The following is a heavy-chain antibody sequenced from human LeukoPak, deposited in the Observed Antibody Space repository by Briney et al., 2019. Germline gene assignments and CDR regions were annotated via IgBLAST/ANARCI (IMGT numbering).Heavy chain of an antibody. D-gene: IGHD4-17*01. J-gene: IGHJ5*02. CDR1: GFSLSTSGMC. CDR3: ARSHDYGDYGSFPFDP. Sequence: SGPTLVNPTQTLTLTCTFSGFSLSTSGMCVSWIRQPLGMALVRHAAIDWDDDKYCSASLKTRLTISKDTSKNQVVLTMTNMDPVDTATYYCARSHDYGDYGSFPFDPWGQGTLVTVSS. V-gene: IGHV2-70*01. CDR2: IDWDDDK.